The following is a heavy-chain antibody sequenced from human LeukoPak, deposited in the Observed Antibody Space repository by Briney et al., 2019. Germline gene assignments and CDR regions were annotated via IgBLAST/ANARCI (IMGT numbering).Heavy chain of an antibody. Sequence: PGGSLRLSCAASGFTFSNYWTTWVRRAPGKGLEWVANIKQDGSEKYYVDSVKGRFTISRDNAKNSLYLQMNSLRAEDTALYYCAREDQPRGTFDYWGQGILVTVSS. CDR2: IKQDGSEK. CDR1: GFTFSNYW. J-gene: IGHJ4*02. V-gene: IGHV3-7*05. D-gene: IGHD2-15*01. CDR3: AREDQPRGTFDY.